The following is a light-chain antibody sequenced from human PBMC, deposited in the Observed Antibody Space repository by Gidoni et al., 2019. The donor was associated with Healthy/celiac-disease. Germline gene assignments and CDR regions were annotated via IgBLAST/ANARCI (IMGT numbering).Light chain of an antibody. V-gene: IGLV2-14*01. CDR2: EVR. CDR3: SSYTSSSTLYV. Sequence: QSALTQPASVSGSPGQSITISCPGTSSDVGGYNYVASYQQHPGKAPKLMIYEVRNRPSGVSNRFSGSKSGNTASLTISGLQAEDEADYYCSSYTSSSTLYVFGTGTKVTVL. J-gene: IGLJ1*01. CDR1: SSDVGGYNY.